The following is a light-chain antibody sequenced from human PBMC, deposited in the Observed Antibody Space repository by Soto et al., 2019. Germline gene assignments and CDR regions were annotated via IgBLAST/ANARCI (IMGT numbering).Light chain of an antibody. CDR3: QQFGASLTWT. Sequence: EVGLTQSPGSLSLSPGERATLPCRASQSVMSNYLSWYQQKPGQPPRLLIYGASSRATGIPDRFSGSGSGTDFTLTISRLEPEDFAVYYCQQFGASLTWTFGQGTKVDIK. CDR2: GAS. V-gene: IGKV3-20*01. J-gene: IGKJ1*01. CDR1: QSVMSNY.